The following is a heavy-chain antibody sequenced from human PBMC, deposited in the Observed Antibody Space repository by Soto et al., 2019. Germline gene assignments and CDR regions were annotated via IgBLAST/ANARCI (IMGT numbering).Heavy chain of an antibody. CDR1: GGSISSGDYY. V-gene: IGHV4-30-4*01. CDR3: ARDMEGGFGYCSGGSCPSWFDP. Sequence: PSETLSLTCTVSGGSISSGDYYWSWIRQPPGKGLEWIGYIYYSGSTYYNPSLKSRVTISVDTSKNQFSLKLSSVTAADTAVYYCARDMEGGFGYCSGGSCPSWFDPWGQGIQVTVSS. D-gene: IGHD2-15*01. J-gene: IGHJ5*02. CDR2: IYYSGST.